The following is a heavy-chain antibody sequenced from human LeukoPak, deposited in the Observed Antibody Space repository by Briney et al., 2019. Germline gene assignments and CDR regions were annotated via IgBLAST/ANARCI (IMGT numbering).Heavy chain of an antibody. CDR3: ARLLDNDSGGDPDTFDM. D-gene: IGHD2-21*02. CDR1: GGSMSRRY. V-gene: IGHV4-59*11. J-gene: IGHJ3*02. Sequence: PSETLSLPCSVSGGSMSRRYWSWLRQPPGEGLAWIGYICYNGKTNYYPSLQSRVTISIDTSKNLFSLKLTSVTAADTAVYSCARLLDNDSGGDPDTFDMWGEGTMVTVSS. CDR2: ICYNGKT.